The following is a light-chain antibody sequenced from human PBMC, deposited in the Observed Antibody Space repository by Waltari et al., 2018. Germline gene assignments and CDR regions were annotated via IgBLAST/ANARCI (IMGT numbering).Light chain of an antibody. Sequence: QSALTQPPSASGSPGQSVTISCTGTSSDVGGYDYVSWYQQHPGKAPKLVIYEINKRPSGVPNRFPGSRAGNTASLAVSGLRPEDEADYYCSSYAGSNRVIFGGGTKLTVL. J-gene: IGLJ2*01. CDR1: SSDVGGYDY. V-gene: IGLV2-8*01. CDR2: EIN. CDR3: SSYAGSNRVI.